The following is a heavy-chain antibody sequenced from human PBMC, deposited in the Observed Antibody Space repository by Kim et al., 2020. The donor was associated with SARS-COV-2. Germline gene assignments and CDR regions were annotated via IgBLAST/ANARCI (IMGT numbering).Heavy chain of an antibody. CDR1: GFTFSSYD. D-gene: IGHD2-21*01. Sequence: GGSLRLSCAASGFTFSSYDMHWVRQATGKGLEWVSAIGTAGDTYYPGSVKGRFTISRENAKNSLYLQMNSLRAGDTAVYYCARNYCGGDCFIPVGAFDIWGQGTMVTVSS. CDR2: IGTAGDT. V-gene: IGHV3-13*01. J-gene: IGHJ3*02. CDR3: ARNYCGGDCFIPVGAFDI.